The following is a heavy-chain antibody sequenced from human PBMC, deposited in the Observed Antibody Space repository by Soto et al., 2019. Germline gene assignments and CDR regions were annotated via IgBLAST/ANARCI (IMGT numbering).Heavy chain of an antibody. J-gene: IGHJ6*02. CDR3: ARGGYCSSTSCQGYYYYCGMDV. CDR1: GGSISSYY. V-gene: IGHV4-59*01. D-gene: IGHD2-2*01. CDR2: IYYSGST. Sequence: PSETLSLTCTVSGGSISSYYWSWIRQPPGKGLEWIGYIYYSGSTNYNPSLKSRVTISVDTSKNQFSLKLSSVTAADTAVYYCARGGYCSSTSCQGYYYYCGMDVWGQGTTVTVSS.